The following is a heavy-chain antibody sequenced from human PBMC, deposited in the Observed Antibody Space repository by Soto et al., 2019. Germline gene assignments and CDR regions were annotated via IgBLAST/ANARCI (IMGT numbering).Heavy chain of an antibody. V-gene: IGHV3-53*02. D-gene: IGHD7-27*01. CDR2: IYAGGGWST. Sequence: EVQLVETGGGLIQPGGSLRLSCAVSGFIVSSNYMSWVRQAPGKGLEWVSVIYAGGGWSTYYADSVKGRFTISRDNSKNTLYLQMNSLRAEDTAVYFCARERSGALGAFDIWGQGTMVTVSS. J-gene: IGHJ3*02. CDR3: ARERSGALGAFDI. CDR1: GFIVSSNY.